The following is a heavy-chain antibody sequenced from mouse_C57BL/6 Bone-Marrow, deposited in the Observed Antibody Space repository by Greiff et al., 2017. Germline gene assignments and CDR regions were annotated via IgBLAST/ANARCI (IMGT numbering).Heavy chain of an antibody. CDR2: ISDGGSYT. CDR3: ARGIYDGYFDY. J-gene: IGHJ2*01. D-gene: IGHD2-3*01. CDR1: GFTFSSYA. Sequence: EVQGVESGGGLVKPGGSLKLSCAASGFTFSSYAMSWVRQTPEKRLEWVATISDGGSYTYYPDNVKGRFTISRDNAKNNLYLQMSHLKSEDTAMYYCARGIYDGYFDYWGQGTTLTVSS. V-gene: IGHV5-4*01.